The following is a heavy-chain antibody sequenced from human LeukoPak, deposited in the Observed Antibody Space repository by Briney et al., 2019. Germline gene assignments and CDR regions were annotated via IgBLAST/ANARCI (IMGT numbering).Heavy chain of an antibody. J-gene: IGHJ4*02. CDR1: GFTLGNYW. CDR3: ARGIVPNE. Sequence: SGGSLRLSCAASGFTLGNYWMHWVRQAPGKGLVWVSGIDGDGSGISYADSVKGRFTVSRDNARNTLYLQMNSLRDEDTAVYYCARGIVPNEWGQGTLVTVSS. CDR2: IDGDGSGI. V-gene: IGHV3-74*01. D-gene: IGHD1-26*01.